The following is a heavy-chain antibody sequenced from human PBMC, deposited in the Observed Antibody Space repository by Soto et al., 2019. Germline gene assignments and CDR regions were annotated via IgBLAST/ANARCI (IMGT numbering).Heavy chain of an antibody. D-gene: IGHD3-9*01. Sequence: PGGSLRLSCAASGFTFSSYWMSWVRQAPGKGLEWVANIKQDGSEKYYVDSVKGRFTISRDNAKNSLYLQRNSLRAEDTAVYYCARDAGSDILTGYYGIDYWGQGTLVTVSS. V-gene: IGHV3-7*03. CDR3: ARDAGSDILTGYYGIDY. CDR1: GFTFSSYW. J-gene: IGHJ4*02. CDR2: IKQDGSEK.